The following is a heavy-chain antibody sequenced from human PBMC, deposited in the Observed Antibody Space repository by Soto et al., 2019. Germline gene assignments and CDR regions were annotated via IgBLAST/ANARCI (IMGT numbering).Heavy chain of an antibody. Sequence: GASVKVSCKASGYTFTSYAMHWVRQAPGQRLEWMGWINAGNGNTKYSQKFQGRVTITRDTSASTAYMELSSLRSEDTAVYYCARDKTYDYIWGSYRPWYRFDPWGQGTLVTVSS. CDR2: INAGNGNT. CDR3: ARDKTYDYIWGSYRPWYRFDP. J-gene: IGHJ5*02. V-gene: IGHV1-3*01. CDR1: GYTFTSYA. D-gene: IGHD3-16*02.